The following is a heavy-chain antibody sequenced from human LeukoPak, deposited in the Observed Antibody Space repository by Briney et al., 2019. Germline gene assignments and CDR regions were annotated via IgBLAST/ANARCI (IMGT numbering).Heavy chain of an antibody. D-gene: IGHD3-10*01. J-gene: IGHJ4*02. CDR1: GYTFTSYD. CDR2: MNPNSGNT. V-gene: IGHV1-8*03. Sequence: ASVKVSCKASGYTFTSYDLNWVRQATGQGLEWMGWMNPNSGNTVYAQKFQGRVSITRNTSISTAYMELSSLRSEDTAVYYCVREGINKAFDSWDQGTLVIVSS. CDR3: VREGINKAFDS.